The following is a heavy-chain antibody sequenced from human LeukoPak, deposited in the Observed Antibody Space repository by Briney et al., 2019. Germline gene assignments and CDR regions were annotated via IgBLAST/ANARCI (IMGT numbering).Heavy chain of an antibody. D-gene: IGHD2-8*01. V-gene: IGHV3-21*01. J-gene: IGHJ4*02. CDR1: GFTFSSYS. CDR3: AREGSIVPHQDLDY. Sequence: GGSLGLSCAASGFTFSSYSMNWVRQAPGKGLEWVSSINSRGSGEYYADSVKGRFTISRDNAKKSLYLQMNSLRVEDTAVYYCAREGSIVPHQDLDYWGQGILVTVSS. CDR2: INSRGSGE.